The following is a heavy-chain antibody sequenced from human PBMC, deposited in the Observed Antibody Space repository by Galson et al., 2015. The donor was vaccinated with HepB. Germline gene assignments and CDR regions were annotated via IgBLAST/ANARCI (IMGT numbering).Heavy chain of an antibody. D-gene: IGHD6-19*01. J-gene: IGHJ6*02. CDR1: GGTFSSYA. CDR3: ARAVSSGWGLGYYYYGMDV. CDR2: IIPIFGTA. V-gene: IGHV1-69*13. Sequence: SVKVSCKASGGTFSSYAISWVRQAPGQGLEWMGGIIPIFGTANYAQKFQGRVTITADESTSTAYMELSSLRSEDTAVYYCARAVSSGWGLGYYYYGMDVWGQGTTVTVSS.